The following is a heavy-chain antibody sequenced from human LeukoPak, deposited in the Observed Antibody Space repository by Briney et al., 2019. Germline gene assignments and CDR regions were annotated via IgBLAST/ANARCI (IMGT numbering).Heavy chain of an antibody. J-gene: IGHJ4*02. D-gene: IGHD3-3*01. V-gene: IGHV3-30*03. CDR2: ISNDGSKK. CDR1: GFTFITYG. CDR3: ARERFGYFDY. Sequence: DPGGSLRLSCAASGFTFITYGMHWVRQAPGKGLEWVATISNDGSKKKYVDSVKGRFTISRDNAKNSLYLQMNSLRAEDTAVYYCARERFGYFDYWGQGTLVTVSS.